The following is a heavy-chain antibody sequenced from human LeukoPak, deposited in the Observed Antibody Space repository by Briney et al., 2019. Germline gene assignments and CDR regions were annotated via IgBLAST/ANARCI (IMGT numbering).Heavy chain of an antibody. CDR1: GYTFTSYG. J-gene: IGHJ4*02. D-gene: IGHD3-22*01. Sequence: SVKVSCKASGYTFTSYGISWVRQAPGQGLEWMGGIIPIFGTANYAQKFQGRVTITADESTSTAYMELSSLRSEDTAVYYCASDYYDSSGYSLAGYWGQGTLVTVSS. V-gene: IGHV1-69*13. CDR3: ASDYYDSSGYSLAGY. CDR2: IIPIFGTA.